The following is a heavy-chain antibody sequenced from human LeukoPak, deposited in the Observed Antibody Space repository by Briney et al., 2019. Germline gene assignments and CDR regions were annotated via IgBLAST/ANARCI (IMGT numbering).Heavy chain of an antibody. CDR1: GYTFTIYY. V-gene: IGHV1-46*01. CDR3: ARGGGSFLTVTTRGSLNY. D-gene: IGHD4-17*01. CDR2: INPSGGST. J-gene: IGHJ4*02. Sequence: GASVNLSCKASGYTFTIYYMHWVRHAPGQGLEWMGVINPSGGSTSYAQKFQGRVTMTRDTSTSTVYMELSSLRSEDTAVYYCARGGGSFLTVTTRGSLNYWGQGTLVTVSS.